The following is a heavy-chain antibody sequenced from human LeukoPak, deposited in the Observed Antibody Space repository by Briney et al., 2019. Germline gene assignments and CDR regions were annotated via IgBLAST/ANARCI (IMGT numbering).Heavy chain of an antibody. Sequence: GRSLRLSCAASGFTFSSYAMHWVRQAPGKGLEWVAVISYDGSNKYYADSVKGRFTISRDNSKNTLYLQMNSLRAEDTAVYYCARDLQYYDSSGYFDYWGQGTLVTVSS. CDR1: GFTFSSYA. D-gene: IGHD3-22*01. CDR2: ISYDGSNK. V-gene: IGHV3-30*01. CDR3: ARDLQYYDSSGYFDY. J-gene: IGHJ4*02.